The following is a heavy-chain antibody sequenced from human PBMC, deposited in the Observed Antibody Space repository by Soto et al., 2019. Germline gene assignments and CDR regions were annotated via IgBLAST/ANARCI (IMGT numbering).Heavy chain of an antibody. J-gene: IGHJ4*02. Sequence: PGGSLRLSCAASGFTFSSYGMHWVRQAPGKGLEWVAVISYDGSIKYYADSVKGRFTISRDNSKNTLYLQMDSLRAEDTAVYYCARYDYSIHGLDFWGQGTLVTVSS. CDR1: GFTFSSYG. D-gene: IGHD3-10*01. CDR3: ARYDYSIHGLDF. CDR2: ISYDGSIK. V-gene: IGHV3-30*03.